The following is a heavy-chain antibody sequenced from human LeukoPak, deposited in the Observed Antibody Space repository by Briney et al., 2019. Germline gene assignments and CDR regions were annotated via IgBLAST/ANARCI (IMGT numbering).Heavy chain of an antibody. CDR1: GFTFNNYA. J-gene: IGHJ4*02. V-gene: IGHV3-23*01. CDR3: AKDYDILTGYYKIDY. D-gene: IGHD3-9*01. CDR2: ISGSGYST. Sequence: GGSLRLSCVASGFTFNNYAMTWVRQAPGKGLEWVSAISGSGYSTYYADSVKGRFTISRDNSKITLYLQMNSLRAEDTAVYYCAKDYDILTGYYKIDYWGQGTLVTVSS.